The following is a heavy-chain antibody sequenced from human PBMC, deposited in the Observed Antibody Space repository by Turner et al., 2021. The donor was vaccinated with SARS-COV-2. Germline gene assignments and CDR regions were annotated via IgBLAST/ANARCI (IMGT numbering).Heavy chain of an antibody. Sequence: QVQLQESGLGLVKPSVTLSLTCTVSGGSISSMSCSWIRQSSGWGLEWIGYFYKSRGIDYNPTLRSRVTISVDTAKNQLSLNLISVTAADTAVYYCARHQGSASGYDHGMSVWGQGTAVIVSS. V-gene: IGHV4-59*08. CDR2: FYKSRGI. D-gene: IGHD1-26*01. J-gene: IGHJ6*02. CDR3: ARHQGSASGYDHGMSV. CDR1: GGSISSMS.